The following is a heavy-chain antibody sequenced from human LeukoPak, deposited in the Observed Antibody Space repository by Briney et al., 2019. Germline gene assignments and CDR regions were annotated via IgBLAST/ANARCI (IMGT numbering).Heavy chain of an antibody. CDR3: AKRPVNGHELDP. CDR1: GFTFSSYA. CDR2: ISSSGGST. V-gene: IGHV3-23*01. D-gene: IGHD2-8*01. Sequence: PGRSLRLSCAASGFTFSSYAMSWVRQSPGKGLEWVSAISSSGGSTYYADSVKGRFTISRDNSKNTLYLQMNSLRAEDTAVYYCAKRPVNGHELDPWGQGTLVTVSS. J-gene: IGHJ5*02.